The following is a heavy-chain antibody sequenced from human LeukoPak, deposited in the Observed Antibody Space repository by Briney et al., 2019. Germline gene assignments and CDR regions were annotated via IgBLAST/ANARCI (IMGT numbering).Heavy chain of an antibody. Sequence: GESLKISCKGPGYSFTSYWIGWVRQRPGKGLGLRGIIYPGDSDTRYSPSFQGQVTISADKSISTAYLQWSSLKASDTAMYYCARSLCSSTSCPVDYWGQGTLVTVSS. CDR3: ARSLCSSTSCPVDY. V-gene: IGHV5-51*01. CDR2: IYPGDSDT. D-gene: IGHD2-2*01. CDR1: GYSFTSYW. J-gene: IGHJ4*02.